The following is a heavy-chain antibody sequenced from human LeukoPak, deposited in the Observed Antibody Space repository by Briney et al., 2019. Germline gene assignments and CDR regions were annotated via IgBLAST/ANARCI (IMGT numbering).Heavy chain of an antibody. V-gene: IGHV4-59*01. Sequence: SETLSLTCTVSGGSISSYCWSWLRQPPGKGLEWIGYIYYSGSTNYNPSLKSRVTISVDTSKNQFSLKLSSVTAADTAVYYCARVGMTTVTYFDYWGQGTLVTVSS. CDR2: IYYSGST. CDR1: GGSISSYC. CDR3: ARVGMTTVTYFDY. J-gene: IGHJ4*02. D-gene: IGHD4-17*01.